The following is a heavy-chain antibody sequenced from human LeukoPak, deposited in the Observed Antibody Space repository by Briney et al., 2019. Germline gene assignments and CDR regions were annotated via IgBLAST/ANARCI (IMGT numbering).Heavy chain of an antibody. V-gene: IGHV1-18*01. J-gene: IGHJ4*02. D-gene: IGHD2-2*01. Sequence: ASVKVSCKAYGYTFTSYGISWVRQAPGQGLEWIGWISAFNGYTNYAQNLQGRVTMTTDTSTSTAYMELRSLTSDDTAVYYCARKDCSRTSCYRGHDYWGQGTLVTVSS. CDR1: GYTFTSYG. CDR2: ISAFNGYT. CDR3: ARKDCSRTSCYRGHDY.